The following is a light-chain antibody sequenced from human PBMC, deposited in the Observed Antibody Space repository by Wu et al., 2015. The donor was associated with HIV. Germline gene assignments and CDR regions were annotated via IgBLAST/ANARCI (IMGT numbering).Light chain of an antibody. V-gene: IGKV3-11*01. CDR1: QSVNSY. CDR2: DAS. CDR3: QQRYNWPAT. Sequence: EIVLTQSPATLAFSRGERATLSCRASQSVNSYLAWYQQKPGQAPRLLIYDASNRATGIPDRFSGSGSGTDFTLTISSLEPEDFAVYYCQQRYNWPATFGQGTKLEIK. J-gene: IGKJ2*01.